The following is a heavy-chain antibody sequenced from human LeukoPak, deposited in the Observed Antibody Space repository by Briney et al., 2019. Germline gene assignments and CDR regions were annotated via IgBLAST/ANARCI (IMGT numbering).Heavy chain of an antibody. Sequence: PGGSLRLSCAASGFTFSSYGMHWVRQAPGKGLEWVAFIRYDGSNKYYADSVKGRFTISRDNSKNTLYLQMNSLRAEDTAVYYCAKVAKGYCSGGSCPHQPFDPWGQGTLVTVSS. CDR1: GFTFSSYG. CDR3: AKVAKGYCSGGSCPHQPFDP. J-gene: IGHJ5*02. D-gene: IGHD2-15*01. CDR2: IRYDGSNK. V-gene: IGHV3-30*02.